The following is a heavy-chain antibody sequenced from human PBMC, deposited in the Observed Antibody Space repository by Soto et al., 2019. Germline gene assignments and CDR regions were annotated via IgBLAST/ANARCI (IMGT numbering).Heavy chain of an antibody. CDR1: GYTFTGYY. Sequence: ASVKVSCKASGYTFTGYYMHWVRQAPGQGLEWMGWINPNSGGTNYAQKFQGWVTMTRDTSISTAYMELSRLRSDDTAVYYCARVGNSRASDYYYGMDVWGQGTTVTVSS. D-gene: IGHD6-13*01. V-gene: IGHV1-2*04. CDR3: ARVGNSRASDYYYGMDV. CDR2: INPNSGGT. J-gene: IGHJ6*02.